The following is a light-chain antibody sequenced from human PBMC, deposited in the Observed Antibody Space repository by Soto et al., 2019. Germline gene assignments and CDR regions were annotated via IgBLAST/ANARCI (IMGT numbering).Light chain of an antibody. CDR2: GAS. CDR1: HSVSRTY. V-gene: IGKV3-20*01. Sequence: EIVLTQSPGTLSLSPGARATLSCRASHSVSRTYLAWYQQKPGQAPRLLIFGASDRATGTPDRFSGSGSGTDFTLTITRLEPEESAVYYCEQFDDSVTFGQGTRLEIK. J-gene: IGKJ5*01. CDR3: EQFDDSVT.